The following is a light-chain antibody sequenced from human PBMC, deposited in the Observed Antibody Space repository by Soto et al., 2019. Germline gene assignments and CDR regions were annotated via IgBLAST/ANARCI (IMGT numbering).Light chain of an antibody. CDR2: GTS. Sequence: EIVLTQSPGTLSLSPGERATFSCRASQSLSSNYLTWYQHKPGQAPRLLIYGTSSRATGIPDRFSGSGSGTEFTLTISRLEPEDFAVYFCQHFVSSPPRYTFSQGTKLEIK. J-gene: IGKJ2*01. V-gene: IGKV3-20*01. CDR1: QSLSSNY. CDR3: QHFVSSPPRYT.